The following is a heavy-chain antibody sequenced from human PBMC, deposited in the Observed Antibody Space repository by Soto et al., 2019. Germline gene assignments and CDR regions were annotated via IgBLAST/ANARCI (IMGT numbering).Heavy chain of an antibody. CDR3: ARDYGSGSQRPYYYYGMDV. V-gene: IGHV3-11*06. CDR2: ISSSSSYT. J-gene: IGHJ6*02. Sequence: QVQLVESGGGLVKPGGSLRLSCAASGFTFSDYYMSWIRQAPGKGLEWVSYISSSSSYTNYADSVKGRFTISRDNAKNSLYLQMNSLRAEDTAVYYCARDYGSGSQRPYYYYGMDVWGQGTTVTVSS. CDR1: GFTFSDYY. D-gene: IGHD3-10*01.